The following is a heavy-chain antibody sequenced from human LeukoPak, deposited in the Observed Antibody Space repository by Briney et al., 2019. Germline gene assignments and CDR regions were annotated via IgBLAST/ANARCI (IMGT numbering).Heavy chain of an antibody. J-gene: IGHJ4*02. CDR2: IYPGDSDT. CDR3: ASQGASGPLDY. V-gene: IGHV5-51*01. CDR1: GYSFTRYW. Sequence: GESLKISCKGSGYSFTRYWIAWVRQMPGKGLEWMGIIYPGDSDTKYSPSLQGHVIFSADKSISTAYLEWSSLKASDTAMYYCASQGASGPLDYWGQGTLVTVSS.